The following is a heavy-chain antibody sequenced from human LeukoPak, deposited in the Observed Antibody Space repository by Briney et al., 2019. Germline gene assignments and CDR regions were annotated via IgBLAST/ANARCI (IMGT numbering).Heavy chain of an antibody. D-gene: IGHD3-22*01. CDR2: IIPIFGTA. CDR3: ASAGYYYDSSGYYDNNWFDP. CDR1: GYTFTGYY. V-gene: IGHV1-69*13. J-gene: IGHJ5*02. Sequence: SVKVSCKASGYTFTGYYMHWVRQAPGQGLEWMGGIIPIFGTANYAQKFQGRVTITADESTSTAYMELSSLRSEDTAVYYCASAGYYYDSSGYYDNNWFDPWGRGTLVTVSS.